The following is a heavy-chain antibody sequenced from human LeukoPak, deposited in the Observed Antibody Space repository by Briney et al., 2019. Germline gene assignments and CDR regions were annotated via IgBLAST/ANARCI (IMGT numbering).Heavy chain of an antibody. D-gene: IGHD3-16*01. Sequence: GGSLRLSCAASGFSFDDFAMHWVRQAPGKGLEWVSGITWNGGTIDYADSVKGRFTISRDNAKNSLYLQMNSLRAEDTAVYYCARDVEGGSLDYWGQGTLVTVSS. CDR1: GFSFDDFA. J-gene: IGHJ4*02. CDR2: ITWNGGTI. CDR3: ARDVEGGSLDY. V-gene: IGHV3-9*01.